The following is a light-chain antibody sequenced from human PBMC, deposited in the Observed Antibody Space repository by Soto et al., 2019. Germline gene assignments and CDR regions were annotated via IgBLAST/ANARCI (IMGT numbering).Light chain of an antibody. CDR1: RDVGSD. V-gene: IGKV1-17*01. Sequence: QMTQSPSSLSSSLGENIIITCRASRDVGSDVSWYQQKPGQAPKLLIYAASNLYTGVQSRFSGSGSGTEFTLIIRSLQPDDFATYYCKQYNSYWMCGLGTKVDIK. CDR3: KQYNSYWM. J-gene: IGKJ1*01. CDR2: AAS.